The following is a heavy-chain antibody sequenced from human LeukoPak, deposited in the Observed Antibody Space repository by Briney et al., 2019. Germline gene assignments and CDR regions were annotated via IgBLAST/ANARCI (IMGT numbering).Heavy chain of an antibody. D-gene: IGHD3-22*01. Sequence: ASVKVSCKASGYTFTSYGISWVRQAPGQGLEWMGWISAYNGNTNYAQKLQGRVTMTTDTSTSTAYMELRSLRSDDTAVYYCARGYYYDSSGLNFDYWGQGTLVTVSS. CDR1: GYTFTSYG. CDR2: ISAYNGNT. J-gene: IGHJ4*02. V-gene: IGHV1-18*01. CDR3: ARGYYYDSSGLNFDY.